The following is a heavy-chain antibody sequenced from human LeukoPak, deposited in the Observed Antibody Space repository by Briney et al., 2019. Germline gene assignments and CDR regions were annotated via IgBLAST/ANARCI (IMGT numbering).Heavy chain of an antibody. V-gene: IGHV1-69*05. J-gene: IGHJ6*03. CDR2: IFTIFGTA. CDR3: ARVPSPTRDRTPIVGASHYYYYMDV. D-gene: IGHD1-26*01. Sequence: GSSVTVSCKASGGTFSGYAISWVRQAPGQGLEWMGGIFTIFGTANFAQKFQGRVTVTTDGDTSQAYMALSSLRSEDTAVYYCARVPSPTRDRTPIVGASHYYYYMDVWGKGTTVTVSS. CDR1: GGTFSGYA.